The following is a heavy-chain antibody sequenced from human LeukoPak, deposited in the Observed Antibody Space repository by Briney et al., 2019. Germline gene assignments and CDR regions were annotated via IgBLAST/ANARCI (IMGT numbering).Heavy chain of an antibody. D-gene: IGHD2-15*01. CDR2: INPNSGGT. V-gene: IGHV1-2*06. CDR1: GYTFTGYY. J-gene: IGHJ3*02. Sequence: ASVKVSCKASGYTFTGYYMHWVRQAPGQGLEWMGRINPNSGGTNYAQKFQGRVTMTRDTSISTAYMELSRLRSDDTAVYYCAREARATRDAFDIWGQGTMVTVSS. CDR3: AREARATRDAFDI.